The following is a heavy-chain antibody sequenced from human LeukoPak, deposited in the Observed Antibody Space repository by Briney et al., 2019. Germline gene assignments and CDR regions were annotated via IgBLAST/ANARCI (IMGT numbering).Heavy chain of an antibody. CDR2: INSDGINT. CDR3: ARESIAARRDNWFDP. V-gene: IGHV3-74*01. Sequence: GGSLRLSCAASGFTFSNYWMHWVRQAPGKGLVWVSRINSDGINTSYADSVKGRFTISRGNAKNTLNLQMNSLRAEDTAVYYCARESIAARRDNWFDPWGQGTLVTVSS. J-gene: IGHJ5*02. D-gene: IGHD6-6*01. CDR1: GFTFSNYW.